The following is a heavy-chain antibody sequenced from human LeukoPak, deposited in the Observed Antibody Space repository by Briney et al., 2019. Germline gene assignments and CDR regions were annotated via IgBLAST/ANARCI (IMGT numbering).Heavy chain of an antibody. Sequence: PGGSLRLSCAASGFTFSSYAMHWVRQAPGKGLEWVAVISYDGSNKYYADSVKGRFTISRDKSKNTLYLQMHSLRVEDTAVYYCARDRGNYGDYRVDYWGQGTLVTVSS. CDR3: ARDRGNYGDYRVDY. CDR1: GFTFSSYA. V-gene: IGHV3-30-3*01. J-gene: IGHJ4*02. D-gene: IGHD4-17*01. CDR2: ISYDGSNK.